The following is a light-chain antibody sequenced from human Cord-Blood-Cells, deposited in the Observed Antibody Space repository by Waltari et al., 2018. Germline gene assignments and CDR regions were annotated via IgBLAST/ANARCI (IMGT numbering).Light chain of an antibody. CDR3: QQYNSYS. CDR1: QSISSW. J-gene: IGKJ3*01. V-gene: IGKV1-5*03. CDR2: KAS. Sequence: DIQMTQSPSTLSASVGDRVTITCRASQSISSWLAWYQQKPGKAPKLLIYKASSLESGVPSRCSGSGSVTEFTLTISSLQPDDFATYYCQQYNSYSFGPGTKVDIK.